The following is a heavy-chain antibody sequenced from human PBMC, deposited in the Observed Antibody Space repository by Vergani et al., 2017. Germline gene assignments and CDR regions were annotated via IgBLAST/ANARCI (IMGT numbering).Heavy chain of an antibody. D-gene: IGHD5-12*01. J-gene: IGHJ6*02. CDR3: ARRSQSRYETYYYYGMDV. CDR2: IYYSGST. CDR1: GGSISSYY. Sequence: QVQLQESGPGLVKPSETLSLTCTVSGGSISSYYWSWIRQPPGKGLEWIGYIYYSGSTNYNPSLKSRVTISVDTSKNQFSLKLSSVTAADTAVYYWARRSQSRYETYYYYGMDVWGQGTTVTVSS. V-gene: IGHV4-59*01.